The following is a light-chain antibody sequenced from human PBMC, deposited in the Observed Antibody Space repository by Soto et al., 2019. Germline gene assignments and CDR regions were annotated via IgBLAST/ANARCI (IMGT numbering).Light chain of an antibody. V-gene: IGKV2-28*01. CDR1: QSLLQSNGNNH. CDR3: LQAAQSPLT. Sequence: DIVLTQSPLSLPVTPGEPASISCRSSQSLLQSNGNNHVDWYLQRPGQSPQLLLYLASSRASGVPDRFSGNGSGTEFSLEISRVAAEDVGVYYCLQAAQSPLTFGQGTRLEIK. CDR2: LAS. J-gene: IGKJ5*01.